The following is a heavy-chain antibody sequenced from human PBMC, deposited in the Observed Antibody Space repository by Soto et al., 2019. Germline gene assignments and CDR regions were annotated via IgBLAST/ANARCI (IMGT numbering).Heavy chain of an antibody. CDR2: ISYSGST. CDR1: GDSVSSGSYF. V-gene: IGHV4-61*01. Sequence: QVQLQESGPGLVKPSETLSLTCTVSGDSVSSGSYFWSWIRQPPGKGLEWIGYISYSGSTNYNSSLKSRVTISTDTSENQFSLKLSSVTAADTAVYYCARYRTGGTGFDYWGQGTLVTVSS. J-gene: IGHJ4*02. CDR3: ARYRTGGTGFDY. D-gene: IGHD1-1*01.